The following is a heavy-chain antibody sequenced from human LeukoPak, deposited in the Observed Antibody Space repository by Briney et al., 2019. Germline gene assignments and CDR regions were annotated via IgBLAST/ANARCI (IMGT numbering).Heavy chain of an antibody. V-gene: IGHV3-33*01. CDR3: ARDFGQYSSSWTLDY. D-gene: IGHD6-13*01. J-gene: IGHJ4*02. Sequence: PGRSLRLSCAASGFTFSSYGMHWVRQAPGKGLEWVAVIWYDGSNKYYADSVKGRFTISRDNSKNTLYLQMNSRRAEDTAVYYCARDFGQYSSSWTLDYWGQGTLVTVSS. CDR1: GFTFSSYG. CDR2: IWYDGSNK.